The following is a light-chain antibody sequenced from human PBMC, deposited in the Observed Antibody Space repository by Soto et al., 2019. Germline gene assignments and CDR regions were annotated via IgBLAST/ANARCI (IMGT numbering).Light chain of an antibody. CDR2: EVT. V-gene: IGLV2-14*01. Sequence: QSSLTQPPSVSGSPGQSIPMSCTGTISDVVGYNYVSWYQQHPGKAPKIIIYEVTNRPSGVSNRFSGSKSGNTASLTISGLQAEEDADYYCSSFTSRFTFNYVFGTGTKVTVL. CDR1: ISDVVGYNY. CDR3: SSFTSRFTFNYV. J-gene: IGLJ1*01.